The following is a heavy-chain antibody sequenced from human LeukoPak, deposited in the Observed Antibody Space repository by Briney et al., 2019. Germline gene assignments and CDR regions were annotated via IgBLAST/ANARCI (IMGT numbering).Heavy chain of an antibody. V-gene: IGHV1-69*01. D-gene: IGHD3-22*01. J-gene: IGHJ4*02. CDR3: AREGYYYDSSGYYYANRFDY. CDR1: GGTFSSYA. Sequence: SVKVSCKASGGTFSSYAISWVRQAPGQGLEWVGGIIPIFGTANYAQKFQGRVTITADESTSTAYVELSSLRSEDTAVYYCAREGYYYDSSGYYYANRFDYWGQGTLVTVSS. CDR2: IIPIFGTA.